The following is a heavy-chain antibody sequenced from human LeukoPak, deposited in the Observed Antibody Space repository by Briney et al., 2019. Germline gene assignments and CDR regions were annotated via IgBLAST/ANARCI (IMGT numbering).Heavy chain of an antibody. CDR3: AREGSARTFFDY. J-gene: IGHJ4*02. CDR1: GFTLSDYY. Sequence: GGSLRLSCAASGFTLSDYYMSWIRQAPGKGLEWVSYISSSGSTTYYADSVKGRFTLSRDNAKNSLYLQMNSLRAEDMAVYYCAREGSARTFFDYWGQGTLVTVSS. CDR2: ISSSGSTT. V-gene: IGHV3-11*01. D-gene: IGHD6-6*01.